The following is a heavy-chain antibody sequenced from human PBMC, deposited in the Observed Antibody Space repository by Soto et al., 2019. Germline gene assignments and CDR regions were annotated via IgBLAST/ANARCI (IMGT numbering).Heavy chain of an antibody. V-gene: IGHV4-59*01. Sequence: PSETLSLTCTVSGGSISSYYWSWIRQPPGKGLEWIGYIYYSGSTNYNPSLKSRVTISVDTSKNQFSLKLSSVTAADTAVYYCARASTPPYYYYGMDVWGQGTTVTVSS. J-gene: IGHJ6*02. CDR2: IYYSGST. CDR3: ARASTPPYYYYGMDV. CDR1: GGSISSYY.